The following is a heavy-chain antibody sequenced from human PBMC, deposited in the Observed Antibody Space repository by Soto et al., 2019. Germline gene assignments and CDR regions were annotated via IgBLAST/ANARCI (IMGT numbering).Heavy chain of an antibody. CDR3: AHLTMVRGMTYQYYFDY. V-gene: IGHV2-5*02. CDR2: IYWDDDK. CDR1: GFSLTTG. J-gene: IGHJ4*02. Sequence: QITLKESGPTLVKPTQTLTLTYTFSGFSLTTGLGWIRQPPGKALEWLGFIYWDDDKQYRPSLKSRLTITQDTSKKQVVLTMTNMDPVDTATYYCAHLTMVRGMTYQYYFDYWGQGTLVTVSS. D-gene: IGHD3-10*01.